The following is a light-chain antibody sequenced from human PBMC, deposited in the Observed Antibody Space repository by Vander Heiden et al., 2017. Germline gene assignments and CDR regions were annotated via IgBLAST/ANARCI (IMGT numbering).Light chain of an antibody. V-gene: IGKV1-39*01. Sequence: DIQMTQSPSSLSASVGDRVTITCRASQSISSYLNWFQQKPGKAPNLLIYAASILQSGVPSRFSGSGSGTDFTLTISRLQPEDFATYYCQQSDSTRWTFGQGTKVEI. J-gene: IGKJ1*01. CDR2: AAS. CDR3: QQSDSTRWT. CDR1: QSISSY.